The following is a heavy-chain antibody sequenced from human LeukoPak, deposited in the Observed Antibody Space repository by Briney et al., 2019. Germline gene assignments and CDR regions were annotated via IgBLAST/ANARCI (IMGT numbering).Heavy chain of an antibody. V-gene: IGHV1-2*02. CDR2: INPNSGGT. D-gene: IGHD1-7*01. CDR3: ARQYNWNYDNWFDP. CDR1: GYTFTGYY. J-gene: IGHJ5*02. Sequence: GASVKVSCKASGYTFTGYYMHWVRQAPGQGLEWMGWINPNSGGTNYAQKFQGRVIMTRDTSISTAYMELSRLRSDDTAVYYCARQYNWNYDNWFDPWGQGTLVTVSS.